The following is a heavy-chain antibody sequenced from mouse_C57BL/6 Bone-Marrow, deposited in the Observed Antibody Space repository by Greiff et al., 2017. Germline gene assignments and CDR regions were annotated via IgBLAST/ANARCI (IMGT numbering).Heavy chain of an antibody. CDR1: GYTFTSYY. J-gene: IGHJ2*01. Sequence: EVKLKQPGAELVKPGASVKVSCKASGYTFTSYYMHWVKQRPEQGLEWIGRIDPEDGDTEYAPKFQGKATMTADTSSNTAYLQLSSLTSEDTAVYYCTTTKDWGQGTTLTVSS. CDR2: IDPEDGDT. V-gene: IGHV14-1*01. CDR3: TTTKD.